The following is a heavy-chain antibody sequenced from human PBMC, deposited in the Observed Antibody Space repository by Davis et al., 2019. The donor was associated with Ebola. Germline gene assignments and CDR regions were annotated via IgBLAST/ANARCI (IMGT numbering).Heavy chain of an antibody. CDR3: ARAVAGKEDLDY. Sequence: GESLKISCAASGFPFSNYAMHWVRQAPDKGLEWVAVTSHDGSTTYYEDSVKGRFTISRDNSKNTLNLELNRLRSEDTAEYFCARAVAGKEDLDYWGQGTLVTVSS. V-gene: IGHV3-30*04. D-gene: IGHD6-19*01. J-gene: IGHJ4*02. CDR1: GFPFSNYA. CDR2: TSHDGSTT.